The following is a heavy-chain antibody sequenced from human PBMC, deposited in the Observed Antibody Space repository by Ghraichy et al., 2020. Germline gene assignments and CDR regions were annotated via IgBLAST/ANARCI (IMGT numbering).Heavy chain of an antibody. CDR1: GGSISSYY. D-gene: IGHD3-10*01. CDR2: IYYSGST. Sequence: SETLSLTCTVSGGSISSYYWSWIRQPPGKGLEWIGYIYYSGSTNYNPSLKSRVTISVDTSKNQFSLKLSSVTAADTAVYYCARAAYYYGSGSAIPDYWGQGTLVTVSS. CDR3: ARAAYYYGSGSAIPDY. V-gene: IGHV4-59*01. J-gene: IGHJ4*02.